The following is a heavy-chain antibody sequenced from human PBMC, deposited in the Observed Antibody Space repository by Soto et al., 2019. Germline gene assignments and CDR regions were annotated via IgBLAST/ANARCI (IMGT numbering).Heavy chain of an antibody. J-gene: IGHJ4*02. D-gene: IGHD5-12*01. CDR3: AKNSAATIRVGYDY. CDR1: GFTFSSYP. Sequence: GGSLTLSCAASGFTFSSYPMSWVRQAPGQGLEWVSGIVASGGITYYADSVKGRFTISRDNSKNTLYLQMNSLRAEDTAVYYCAKNSAATIRVGYDYWGQGTLVTVSS. V-gene: IGHV3-23*01. CDR2: IVASGGIT.